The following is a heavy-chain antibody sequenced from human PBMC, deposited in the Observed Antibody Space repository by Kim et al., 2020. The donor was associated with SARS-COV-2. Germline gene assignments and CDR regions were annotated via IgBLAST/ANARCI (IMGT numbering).Heavy chain of an antibody. CDR1: GFTFSSYD. Sequence: GGSLRLSCAASGFTFSSYDMHWVRQATGKGLEWVSAIGTAGDTYYPGSVKGRFTISRENAKNSLYLQMNSLRAGDTAVYYCARARRKLTRRGYYYYGMDVWGQGTTVTVSS. CDR2: IGTAGDT. CDR3: ARARRKLTRRGYYYYGMDV. V-gene: IGHV3-13*04. D-gene: IGHD3-10*01. J-gene: IGHJ6*02.